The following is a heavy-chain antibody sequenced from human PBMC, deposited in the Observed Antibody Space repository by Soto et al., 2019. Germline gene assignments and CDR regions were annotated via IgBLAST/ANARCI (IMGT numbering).Heavy chain of an antibody. CDR3: ARESVDCSGGSCLYYFDY. D-gene: IGHD2-15*01. J-gene: IGHJ4*02. Sequence: QVQLQESGPGLVKPSGTLSLTCAVSSGSISSSNWWSWVRQPPGKGLEWIGEIYHSGSTHYNPSLKSRVTISVDKSKNQFSLKLSSVTAADTAVYYCARESVDCSGGSCLYYFDYWGQGTLVTVSS. CDR1: SGSISSSNW. CDR2: IYHSGST. V-gene: IGHV4-4*02.